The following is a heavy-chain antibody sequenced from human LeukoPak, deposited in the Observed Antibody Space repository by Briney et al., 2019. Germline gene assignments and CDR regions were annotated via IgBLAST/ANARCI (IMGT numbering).Heavy chain of an antibody. CDR3: ARDLPARSGYPKNWFDP. CDR2: INPSGGST. CDR1: GYTFTSYY. Sequence: GASVKVSCKASGYTFTSYYMHWVRQAPGQGLEWMGLINPSGGSTSYAQKFQGRVTMTRDTSTSTVYMELSSLRSEDAAVYYCARDLPARSGYPKNWFDPWGQGTLVTVSS. D-gene: IGHD3-3*01. J-gene: IGHJ5*02. V-gene: IGHV1-46*01.